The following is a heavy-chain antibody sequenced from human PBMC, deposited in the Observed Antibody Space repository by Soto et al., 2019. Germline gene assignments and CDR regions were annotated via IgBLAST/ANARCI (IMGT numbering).Heavy chain of an antibody. CDR3: ASGVYPHFAL. Sequence: EILSSTGRVPGRSHRPTNSWTRARPPPVKGLEWIGEIYYSGSTNYNPSLKSRVTISADKSQKQFHLYLSSVTAADTAVCSCASGVYPHFALWGQGTLVTISS. CDR2: IYYSGST. V-gene: IGHV4-4*01. J-gene: IGHJ4*02. D-gene: IGHD2-8*01. CDR1: GRSHRPTNS.